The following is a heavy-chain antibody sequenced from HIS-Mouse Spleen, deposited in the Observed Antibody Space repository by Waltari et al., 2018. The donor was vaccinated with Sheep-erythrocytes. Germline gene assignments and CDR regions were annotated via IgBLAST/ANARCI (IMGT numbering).Heavy chain of an antibody. CDR2: INHSGSP. CDR3: ARVRGYYGSGSYYNGFDY. Sequence: QVQLQQWGAGLLKPSETLSLTCAVYGGSFSGYYWSWIRQPPGKGLEWIGEINHSGSPNYNPSLKSRVTISVDTSKNQFSLKLSSVTAADTAVYYCARVRGYYGSGSYYNGFDYWGQGTLVTVSS. CDR1: GGSFSGYY. V-gene: IGHV4-34*01. D-gene: IGHD3-10*01. J-gene: IGHJ4*02.